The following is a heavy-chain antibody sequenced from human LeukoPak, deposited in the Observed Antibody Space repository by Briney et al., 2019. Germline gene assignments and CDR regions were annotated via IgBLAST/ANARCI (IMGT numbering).Heavy chain of an antibody. CDR1: GGSISGYY. CDR2: IYYSGST. Sequence: SETLSLTCTVSGGSISGYYWSWIRQPPGKGLEWIGCIYYSGSTNYNPSLRSRVTISVDTSKNQFSLKLNSVTAADTAVYYCARVYLATNTALDYWGQGTLVTVSS. CDR3: ARVYLATNTALDY. D-gene: IGHD3-16*02. V-gene: IGHV4-59*01. J-gene: IGHJ4*02.